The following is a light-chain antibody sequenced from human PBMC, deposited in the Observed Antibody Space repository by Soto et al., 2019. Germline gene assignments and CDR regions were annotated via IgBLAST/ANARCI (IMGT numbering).Light chain of an antibody. CDR1: QSISSPY. Sequence: EIVLTQSPGTLSLSPGERATLSCRASQSISSPYLAWYQQKPGQAPRLLIDGASSRATGVPDRFSGSGSGTDFTLTISSLQSEDFAVYYCQQYNNWPPYTFGQGTKLEIK. CDR3: QQYNNWPPYT. J-gene: IGKJ2*01. CDR2: GAS. V-gene: IGKV3-20*01.